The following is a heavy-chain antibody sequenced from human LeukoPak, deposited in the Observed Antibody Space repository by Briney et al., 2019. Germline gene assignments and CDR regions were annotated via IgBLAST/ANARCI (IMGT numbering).Heavy chain of an antibody. J-gene: IGHJ3*02. V-gene: IGHV4-59*08. D-gene: IGHD2-8*01. CDR2: IYYSGST. Sequence: SETLSLTCTVSGGSISSYYWSWIRQPPGKGLEWIGYIYYSGSTNYNPSLKSRVTISVDTSKNQFSLKLSSVTAADTAVYYCARFNVYSDAFDIWGQGTMVNVSS. CDR1: GGSISSYY. CDR3: ARFNVYSDAFDI.